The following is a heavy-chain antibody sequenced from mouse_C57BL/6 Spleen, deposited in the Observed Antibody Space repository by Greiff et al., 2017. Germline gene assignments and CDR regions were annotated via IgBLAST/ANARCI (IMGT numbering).Heavy chain of an antibody. CDR2: ISGGGGNT. Sequence: VQVVESGGGLVKPGGSLKLSCAASGFTFSSYTMSWVRQTPEKRLEWVATISGGGGNTYYPDSVKGRFTISRDNAKNTLYLQMSSLRSVDTALYYCARGGYYGNFRGYFDVWGTGTTVTVSS. CDR3: ARGGYYGNFRGYFDV. V-gene: IGHV5-9*01. CDR1: GFTFSSYT. J-gene: IGHJ1*03. D-gene: IGHD2-1*01.